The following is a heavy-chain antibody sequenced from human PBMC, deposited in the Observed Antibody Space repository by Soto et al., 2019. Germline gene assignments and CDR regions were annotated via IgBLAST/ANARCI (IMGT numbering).Heavy chain of an antibody. J-gene: IGHJ1*01. CDR2: ISGSGRIT. CDR3: AKDVHYDIVTGIEYFHH. Sequence: EVELLESGGGLVQPGGSLRLSCAAPGFTFSSYAMSWVRRAPGKGLEWVSGISGSGRITKYADSVKARFIISRDNFKNTLFLQMNSLRAEDTAVYYCAKDVHYDIVTGIEYFHHWAQGTLVTVSS. V-gene: IGHV3-23*01. CDR1: GFTFSSYA. D-gene: IGHD3-9*01.